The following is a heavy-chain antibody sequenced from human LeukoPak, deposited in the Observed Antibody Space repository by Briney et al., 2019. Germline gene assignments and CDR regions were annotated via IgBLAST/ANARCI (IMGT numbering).Heavy chain of an antibody. D-gene: IGHD1-26*01. CDR3: TRDEAVGAPFDY. CDR1: GFTVSSSH. J-gene: IGHJ4*02. Sequence: GGSLRLSCAASGFTVSSSHMSWVRQAPGKGLVWVSRITSDGSSTSYADSVKGRFTISRDNAKNTLYLHMNSLRAEDTAVYYCTRDEAVGAPFDYWGQGTLVTVSS. CDR2: ITSDGSST. V-gene: IGHV3-74*01.